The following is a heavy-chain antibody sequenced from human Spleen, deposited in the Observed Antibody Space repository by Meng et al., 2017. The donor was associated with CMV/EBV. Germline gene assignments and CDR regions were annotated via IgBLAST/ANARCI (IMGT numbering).Heavy chain of an antibody. V-gene: IGHV1-2*02. CDR3: ARGRDYDFWSGYYKDWYFDL. J-gene: IGHJ2*01. CDR1: GYTFTGYY. Sequence: QVQLVQSGAEVKKPGASVKVSCKASGYTFTGYYMHWVRQAPGQGLEWMGWINPNSGGTNYAQKFQGRVTMTRDTSISTAYMELSRLRSDDTAVYYCARGRDYDFWSGYYKDWYFDLWGRGTLVTVSS. D-gene: IGHD3-3*01. CDR2: INPNSGGT.